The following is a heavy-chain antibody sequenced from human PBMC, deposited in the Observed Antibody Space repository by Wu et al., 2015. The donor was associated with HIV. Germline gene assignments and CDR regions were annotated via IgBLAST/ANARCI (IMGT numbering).Heavy chain of an antibody. CDR2: IIPIFGTA. J-gene: IGHJ6*02. Sequence: QVQLVQSGAEVKKPGSSVKVSCKASGGTFSSYAISWVRQAPGQGLEWMGGIIPIFGTANYAQKFQGRVTITTDESTSTAYMELSSLRSEDTAVYYCATLTTPRYYYGMDVWGQGTTVTVSS. V-gene: IGHV1-69*05. CDR1: GGTFSSYA. CDR3: ATLTTPRYYYGMDV. D-gene: IGHD1-14*01.